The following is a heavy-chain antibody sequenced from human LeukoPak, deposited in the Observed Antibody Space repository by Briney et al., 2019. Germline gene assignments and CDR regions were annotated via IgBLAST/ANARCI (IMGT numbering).Heavy chain of an antibody. D-gene: IGHD3-10*01. CDR1: GGSFSGYY. V-gene: IGHV4-34*01. J-gene: IGHJ4*02. CDR3: ARGGGVLLYFGESREGFDY. Sequence: SETLSLTCAVYGGSFSGYYWSWIRQPPGEGLEWIGEINHSGSTNYNPSLKSRVTISVDTSNHQFSLKLSSVPAADTAVYCCARGGGVLLYFGESREGFDYWGQGTLVTVSS. CDR2: INHSGST.